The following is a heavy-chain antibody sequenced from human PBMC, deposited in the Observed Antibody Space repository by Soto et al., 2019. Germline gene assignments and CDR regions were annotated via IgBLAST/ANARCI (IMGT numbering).Heavy chain of an antibody. J-gene: IGHJ5*02. D-gene: IGHD5-18*01. CDR3: AKDSGYNYGYFRWFDP. V-gene: IGHV4-59*01. CDR2: IFYSGST. CDR1: GGSISNYY. Sequence: QVHLQESGPRLVKPSETLSLTCTVSGGSISNYYWSWIRQPPGRGLEWIGHIFYSGSTNYNPALKSRGTISVDTSKSQFSLKLSSVTAADTDVYYCAKDSGYNYGYFRWFDPWGQGTLVTVSS.